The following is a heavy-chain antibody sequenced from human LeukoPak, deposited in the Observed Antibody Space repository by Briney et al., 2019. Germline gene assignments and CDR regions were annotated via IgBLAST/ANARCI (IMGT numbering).Heavy chain of an antibody. CDR2: ISIDGSDK. CDR3: ARDVKSSAEYYFDY. V-gene: IGHV3-30*04. J-gene: IGHJ4*02. D-gene: IGHD6-13*01. CDR1: GFTFSTYA. Sequence: GGSLRLSCEATGFTFSTYAMHWVRQAPGKGLEWVAVISIDGSDKHHADSVKGRFTISRDNSKNTLYLQMNSLRAEDTAVYFCARDVKSSAEYYFDYWGQGTLVTVSS.